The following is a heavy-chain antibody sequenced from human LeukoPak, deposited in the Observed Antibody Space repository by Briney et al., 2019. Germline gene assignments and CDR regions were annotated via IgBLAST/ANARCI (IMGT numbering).Heavy chain of an antibody. D-gene: IGHD2-15*01. V-gene: IGHV3-33*06. CDR3: AKGGYCSGGTCYSFSPIDY. CDR2: IWYDGNNK. Sequence: PGGSLRLSCAASGFTFSSYGMHWVRQAPGKGLEWVAVIWYDGNNKYYADSVKGRFTISGDNSKNTLYLQMNSLRAEDTAVYYCAKGGYCSGGTCYSFSPIDYWGQGTLVTVSS. CDR1: GFTFSSYG. J-gene: IGHJ4*02.